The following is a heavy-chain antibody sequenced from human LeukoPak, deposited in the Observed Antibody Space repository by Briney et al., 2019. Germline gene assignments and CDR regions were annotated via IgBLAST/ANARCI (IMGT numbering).Heavy chain of an antibody. Sequence: SQTLSLTCAISGDSVSSNSVAWNWIRQSPSRGLELLGRTYYRSKWYNDYAVSVKSRITINPDTSKNQFSLQLNSVTPEDTAVYYCARGNRYYYDSSGYFPTTKFDYWGQGTLVTVSS. CDR1: GDSVSSNSVA. CDR2: TYYRSKWYN. J-gene: IGHJ4*02. D-gene: IGHD3-22*01. V-gene: IGHV6-1*01. CDR3: ARGNRYYYDSSGYFPTTKFDY.